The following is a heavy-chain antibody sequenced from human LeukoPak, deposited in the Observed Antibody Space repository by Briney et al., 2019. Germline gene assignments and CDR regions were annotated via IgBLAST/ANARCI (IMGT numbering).Heavy chain of an antibody. V-gene: IGHV3-48*01. D-gene: IGHD6-19*01. CDR1: GFTFSSYT. CDR2: IGTSSTTI. CDR3: ARDNAEKKRNSSGWYGGWFDP. J-gene: IGHJ5*02. Sequence: GGSLRLSCAASGFTFSSYTMNWVRQPPGKGLEWVSNIGTSSTTIYYADSVKGRFTISRDNAKNSLYLQMNSLRAEDTAVYYCARDNAEKKRNSSGWYGGWFDPWGQGTLVTVSS.